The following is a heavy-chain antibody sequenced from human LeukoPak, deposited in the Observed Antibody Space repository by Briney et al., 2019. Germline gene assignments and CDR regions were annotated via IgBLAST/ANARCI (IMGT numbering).Heavy chain of an antibody. D-gene: IGHD1-1*01. CDR3: ARANDLDY. J-gene: IGHJ4*02. V-gene: IGHV3-21*01. CDR2: ISSGSSYI. Sequence: GGSLRLSCAASGFTFSTYTMNWLRQGPGKGLEWVSSISSGSSYIYYADSVKGRFTISRDNAKNSLYLQMNSLRAEDTAVYYCARANDLDYWGQGTLVTVSS. CDR1: GFTFSTYT.